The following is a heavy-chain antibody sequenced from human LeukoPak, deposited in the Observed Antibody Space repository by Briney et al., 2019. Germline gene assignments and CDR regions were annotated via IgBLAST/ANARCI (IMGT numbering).Heavy chain of an antibody. J-gene: IGHJ5*02. CDR3: ARELGTMIVVVITQVGWFDP. CDR1: GGTFSSYT. D-gene: IGHD3-22*01. CDR2: IIPIFGTA. Sequence: SVKVSCKASGGTFSSYTISWVRQAPGQGLEWMGRIIPIFGTANYAQKFQGRVTITTDESTSTAYMELSSLRSEDTAVYYCARELGTMIVVVITQVGWFDPWGQGTLVTVSS. V-gene: IGHV1-69*05.